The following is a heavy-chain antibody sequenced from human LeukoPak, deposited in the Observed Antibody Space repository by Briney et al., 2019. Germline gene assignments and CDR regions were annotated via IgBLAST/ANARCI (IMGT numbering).Heavy chain of an antibody. CDR3: ARAGGYCSSTSCQGVVDY. CDR1: GGSISSSSYY. V-gene: IGHV4-39*07. Sequence: SETLSLTCTVSGGSISSSSYYWGWIRQPPGKGLEWIGSIYYSGSTYYNPSLKSRVTISVDTSKNQFSLKLSSVTAADTAVYYCARAGGYCSSTSCQGVVDYWGQGTLVTVSS. J-gene: IGHJ4*02. CDR2: IYYSGST. D-gene: IGHD2-2*01.